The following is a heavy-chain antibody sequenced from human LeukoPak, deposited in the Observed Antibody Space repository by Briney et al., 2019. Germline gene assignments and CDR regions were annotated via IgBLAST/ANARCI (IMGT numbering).Heavy chain of an antibody. V-gene: IGHV4-59*12. D-gene: IGHD1-26*01. Sequence: SETLSLTCTVSGGSISSYYWSWIRQPPGKGLEWIGYIYYSGSTNYNPSLKSRVTISVDTSKNQFSLKLSSVTAADTAVYYCAREPPNQMFKVGATILVWGQGTLVTVSS. CDR1: GGSISSYY. CDR2: IYYSGST. CDR3: AREPPNQMFKVGATILV. J-gene: IGHJ4*02.